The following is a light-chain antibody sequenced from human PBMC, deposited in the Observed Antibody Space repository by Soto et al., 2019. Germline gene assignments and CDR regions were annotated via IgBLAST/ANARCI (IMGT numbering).Light chain of an antibody. Sequence: ALTQPASVSGSPGQSITISCTGTSSDVGGYNYVSWYQQHPGKAPKLMIYDVSNRPSGLSNRFSGSKSGNTASLTISGLQAEDEADYYCSSYTSSSTLYVFGTGTKVTVL. V-gene: IGLV2-14*01. CDR1: SSDVGGYNY. J-gene: IGLJ1*01. CDR2: DVS. CDR3: SSYTSSSTLYV.